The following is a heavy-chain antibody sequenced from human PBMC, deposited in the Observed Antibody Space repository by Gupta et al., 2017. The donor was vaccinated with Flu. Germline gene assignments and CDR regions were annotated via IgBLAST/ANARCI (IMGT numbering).Heavy chain of an antibody. D-gene: IGHD2-2*01. Sequence: MNWVRQAPGKGLEWVGRIKSKSEGETIDYAAPVKGRFTISKDASMGTLYLRMDSLKTEDTAVYYCTTPRYCTSTSRGSIDYWGQGTLVTVSS. CDR2: IKSKSEGETI. V-gene: IGHV3-15*01. J-gene: IGHJ4*02. CDR3: TTPRYCTSTSRGSIDY.